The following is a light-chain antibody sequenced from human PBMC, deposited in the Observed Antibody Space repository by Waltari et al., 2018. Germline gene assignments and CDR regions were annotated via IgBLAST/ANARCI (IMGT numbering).Light chain of an antibody. V-gene: IGKV3-11*01. Sequence: EIVLTQSPVTLSLSPGARATLSCRSSQRPSTSLTCYQQKPGQAPRLLIFGTSNRATGSPPRFSGSGSGTDFSLTIRSLEAEDFEIYYCQQSGTFGQGTKVEIK. J-gene: IGKJ1*01. CDR1: QRPSTS. CDR3: QQSGT. CDR2: GTS.